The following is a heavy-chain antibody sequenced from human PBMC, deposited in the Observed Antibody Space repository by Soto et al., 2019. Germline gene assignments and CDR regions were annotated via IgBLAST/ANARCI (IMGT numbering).Heavy chain of an antibody. Sequence: GGSLRLFCAASGFTFSSYGMHWVRQAPGKGLEWVAVIWYDGSNKYYADSVKGRFTISRDNSKNTLYLQMNSLRAEDTAVYYCARDWWQLANYYYYMDVWGKGTTVTVSS. CDR1: GFTFSSYG. CDR2: IWYDGSNK. D-gene: IGHD2-15*01. J-gene: IGHJ6*03. CDR3: ARDWWQLANYYYYMDV. V-gene: IGHV3-33*01.